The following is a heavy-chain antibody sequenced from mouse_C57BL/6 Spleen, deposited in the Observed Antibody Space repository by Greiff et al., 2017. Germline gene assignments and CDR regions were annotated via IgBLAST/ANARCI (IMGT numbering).Heavy chain of an antibody. Sequence: VQLQQSGGGLVKPGGSLKLSCAASGFTFSSYAMSWVRQTPEKRLEWVATISDGGSYTYYPDNVKGRFTISRDNAKNNLYLQMSHLKSEDTAMYYCARGRYWYFDVWGTGTTVTVSS. J-gene: IGHJ1*03. CDR1: GFTFSSYA. CDR2: ISDGGSYT. V-gene: IGHV5-4*01. CDR3: ARGRYWYFDV.